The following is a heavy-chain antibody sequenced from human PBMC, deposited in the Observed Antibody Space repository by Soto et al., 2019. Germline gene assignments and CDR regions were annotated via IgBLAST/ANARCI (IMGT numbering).Heavy chain of an antibody. V-gene: IGHV5-51*01. CDR2: IYPDNSDT. Sequence: EVQLVQSGAEVKKPGESLQISCKGSGYSFATYWIGWVRQMPGKGLEWMGIIYPDNSDTRYSPSFQGQVTISAVKSISTAYLQWSSLQASDNAIYYCARAYSSSTFDYWGQGTLVTVSS. CDR3: ARAYSSSTFDY. D-gene: IGHD6-6*01. CDR1: GYSFATYW. J-gene: IGHJ4*02.